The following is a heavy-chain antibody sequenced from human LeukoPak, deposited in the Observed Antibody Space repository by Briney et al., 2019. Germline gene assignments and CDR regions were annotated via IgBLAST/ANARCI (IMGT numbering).Heavy chain of an antibody. Sequence: GESLKISCKGSGYSFNTYWIGWVRQMPGKGLEWMGIIYPGDSDTRYSPSFQGQVTISADKSISTAYLQWSSLKASDTAMYYCARLSPRYSSGWYYGQHWGQGTLVTVSS. D-gene: IGHD6-19*01. CDR3: ARLSPRYSSGWYYGQH. V-gene: IGHV5-51*01. J-gene: IGHJ1*01. CDR2: IYPGDSDT. CDR1: GYSFNTYW.